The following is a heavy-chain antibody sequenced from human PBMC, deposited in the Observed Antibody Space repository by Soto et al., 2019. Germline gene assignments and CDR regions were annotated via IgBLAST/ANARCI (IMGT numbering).Heavy chain of an antibody. V-gene: IGHV3-30-3*01. J-gene: IGHJ4*02. Sequence: QVQLMESGGGVVQPGRSLRLSCVASGFSFQNHAMYWIRQAPGKGLEWVALIAYDGRTKYSDAVRGRFTVSRDNSKSSQYLQMNSLRAADTAVYYCATSTSVTFDSWGQGTLVIVS. CDR2: IAYDGRTK. D-gene: IGHD4-4*01. CDR3: ATSTSVTFDS. CDR1: GFSFQNHA.